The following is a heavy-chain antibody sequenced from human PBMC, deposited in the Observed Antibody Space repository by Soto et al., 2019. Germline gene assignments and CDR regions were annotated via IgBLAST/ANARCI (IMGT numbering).Heavy chain of an antibody. CDR2: IYYSGST. Sequence: SETLSLTCTVSGGSISRCGYYWSWIRQHPGKGLEWIGYIYYSGSTYYNPSLKSRVTISVDTSKNQFSLKLSSVTAADTAVYYCARCIAAAGTNYFAYWGQGTLVTVSS. J-gene: IGHJ4*02. CDR3: ARCIAAAGTNYFAY. D-gene: IGHD6-13*01. CDR1: GGSISRCGYY. V-gene: IGHV4-31*03.